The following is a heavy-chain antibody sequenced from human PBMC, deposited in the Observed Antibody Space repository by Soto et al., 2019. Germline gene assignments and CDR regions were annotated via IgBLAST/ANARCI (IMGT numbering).Heavy chain of an antibody. CDR2: ISDGGTRT. V-gene: IGHV3-23*01. D-gene: IGHD4-17*01. CDR1: GFTFSNYA. J-gene: IGHJ3*02. CDR3: ARGALRWAFEI. Sequence: EGQMLESGGGLVQPGGSLRLSCAASGFTFSNYAMSWVRQAPGKGLEWVSTISDGGTRTYYVDSVRGRFTISRDNSKNTLYLQMDSLRVEDTAVYYCARGALRWAFEIWGQGAMVTVSS.